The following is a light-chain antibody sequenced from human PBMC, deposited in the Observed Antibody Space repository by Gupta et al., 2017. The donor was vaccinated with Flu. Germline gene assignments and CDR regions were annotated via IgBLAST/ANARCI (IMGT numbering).Light chain of an antibody. CDR1: SSNIGNNT. CDR2: YDD. J-gene: IGLJ2*01. CDR3: ATWDDSLNALV. Sequence: QSVLTQPPSVSEAPTQSITSPSSGSSSNIGNNTVNWYQPLPGKAPKLLIYYDDLLPSGVSDRFSGSKSGTSASLDISGLQTEDEGDYYCATWDDSLNALVFGGGTKLTVL. V-gene: IGLV1-36*01.